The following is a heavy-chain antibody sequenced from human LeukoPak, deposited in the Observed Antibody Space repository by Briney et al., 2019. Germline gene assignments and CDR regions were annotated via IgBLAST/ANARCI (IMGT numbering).Heavy chain of an antibody. D-gene: IGHD2-21*02. CDR2: ISGRDKST. CDR3: ARDQAYDWYYYYYGMDV. J-gene: IGHJ6*02. V-gene: IGHV3-23*01. Sequence: GGSLRLSCAASGFTFSNYALSWVRQAPGQGLEWVSSISGRDKSTNYADSVKGRFTTSRDNSRNTLYLEMNNLRAEDTAIYYCARDQAYDWYYYYYGMDVWGLGTTVIVSS. CDR1: GFTFSNYA.